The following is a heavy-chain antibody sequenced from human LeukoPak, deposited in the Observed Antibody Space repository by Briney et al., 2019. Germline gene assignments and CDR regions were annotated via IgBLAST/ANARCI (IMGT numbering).Heavy chain of an antibody. CDR1: GFAFSSLA. J-gene: IGHJ4*02. CDR2: ISDSGSIT. V-gene: IGHV3-23*01. CDR3: AKDARRTNGWYFFDY. Sequence: GGSLRLSCAASGFAFSSLAMGWVRQAPGKGLEWVSVISDSGSITYYADSVKGRFTISRDNSKNTLFLQMNSLGAEDTAVYYCAKDARRTNGWYFFDYWGQGTLVTVSS. D-gene: IGHD6-19*01.